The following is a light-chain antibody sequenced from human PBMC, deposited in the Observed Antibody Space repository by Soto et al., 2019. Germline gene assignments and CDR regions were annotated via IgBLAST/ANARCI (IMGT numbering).Light chain of an antibody. CDR3: QQYYSAPFT. J-gene: IGKJ3*01. CDR2: WSS. V-gene: IGKV4-1*01. CDR1: QSVLYSSNNKNY. Sequence: DIVMTQSPDSLAVSLGERATINCKSSQSVLYSSNNKNYLAWYQQKPGQPPKLLIYWSSIRESGVPDRFSGSGSGTDFTLTIGSLQAEDVAVYYCQQYYSAPFTFGPGTKVDIK.